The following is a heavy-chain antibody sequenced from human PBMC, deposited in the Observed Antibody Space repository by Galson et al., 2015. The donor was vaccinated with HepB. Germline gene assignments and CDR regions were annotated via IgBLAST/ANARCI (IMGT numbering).Heavy chain of an antibody. Sequence: SLRLSCAASGFTFSTCAMSWVRQAPGKGLEWVSAISGNGHSTYYADSVKGRFTISRDNSRNTLYLQMNSLRAEDTAVYYCAKDSTVSLRIDWFDPWGQGTLVTVSS. J-gene: IGHJ5*02. CDR1: GFTFSTCA. V-gene: IGHV3-23*01. CDR3: AKDSTVSLRIDWFDP. CDR2: ISGNGHST. D-gene: IGHD4-11*01.